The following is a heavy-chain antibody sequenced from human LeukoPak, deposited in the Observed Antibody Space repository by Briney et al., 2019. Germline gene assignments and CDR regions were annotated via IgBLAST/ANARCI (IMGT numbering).Heavy chain of an antibody. CDR3: AKVGYCSGGSCYWGHFDY. V-gene: IGHV3-23*01. CDR2: ISGSGGST. Sequence: GGSLRLSCAASGFTFSSYAMSWVRQAPGKGLEWVSAISGSGGSTYYADSVKGRFTISRDNSKNTLYLQMNSLRAEDTAVYYCAKVGYCSGGSCYWGHFDYWGQGTLVTVSS. J-gene: IGHJ4*02. D-gene: IGHD2-15*01. CDR1: GFTFSSYA.